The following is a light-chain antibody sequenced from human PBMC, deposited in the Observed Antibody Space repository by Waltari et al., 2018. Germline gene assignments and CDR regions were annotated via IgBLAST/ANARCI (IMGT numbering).Light chain of an antibody. J-gene: IGKJ1*01. CDR2: EAS. CDR1: QSISSW. V-gene: IGKV1-5*03. CDR3: QHYNSYPWT. Sequence: DIQMTQSPSTLSASVGDRVTITCRASQSISSWLAWYQQKPGKAPKLLMYEASSLESGVPSRFSGGGSGTEFTLTISSLQPDDFATYYCQHYNSYPWTFGQGTKVDIK.